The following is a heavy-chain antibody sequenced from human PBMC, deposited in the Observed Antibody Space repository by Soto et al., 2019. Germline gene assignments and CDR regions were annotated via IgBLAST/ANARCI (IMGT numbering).Heavy chain of an antibody. CDR2: MQPSTGRT. V-gene: IGHV1-8*01. Sequence: EASVKVSCKASGYSFTSLDINWVRQTAGQGLEWMGWMQPSTGRTGYAQKFQGRVTMTRDTSINTAYMELTTLTSDDTAFYYCARGVSAGVDYWGQGTLDNVSS. D-gene: IGHD1-26*01. CDR3: ARGVSAGVDY. CDR1: GYSFTSLD. J-gene: IGHJ4*02.